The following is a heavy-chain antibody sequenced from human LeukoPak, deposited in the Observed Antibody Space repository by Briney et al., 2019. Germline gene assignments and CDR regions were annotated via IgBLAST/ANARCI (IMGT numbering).Heavy chain of an antibody. D-gene: IGHD3-3*01. CDR3: AATLDFGVVINLGWFDP. V-gene: IGHV1-58*01. Sequence: SVKVSCKASGFTFTSSAVQWVGQARGQRLEWVGWIVVGSGNTNYAQKFQERVTITRDMSTSTDYMELSSLRSEDTAVYYCAATLDFGVVINLGWFDPWGQGTLVTVSS. J-gene: IGHJ5*02. CDR1: GFTFTSSA. CDR2: IVVGSGNT.